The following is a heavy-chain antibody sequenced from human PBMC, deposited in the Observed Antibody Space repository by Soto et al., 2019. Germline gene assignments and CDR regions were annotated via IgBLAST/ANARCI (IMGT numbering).Heavy chain of an antibody. V-gene: IGHV1-18*01. D-gene: IGHD3-3*01. J-gene: IGHJ5*02. CDR2: ISAYNGNT. Sequence: ASVKVSCKASGYTFTSYGISWVRQAPGQGLEWMGWISAYNGNTNYAQKLQGRVTMTTDTSTSTAYMELRSLRSDDTAMYYCAREGIRFLEWLSPTNWFDPWGQGTLVTVSS. CDR1: GYTFTSYG. CDR3: AREGIRFLEWLSPTNWFDP.